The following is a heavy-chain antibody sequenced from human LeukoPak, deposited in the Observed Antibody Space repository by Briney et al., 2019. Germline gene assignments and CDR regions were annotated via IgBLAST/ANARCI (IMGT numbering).Heavy chain of an antibody. V-gene: IGHV1-2*02. CDR3: AREGAVASEAPDAFDI. Sequence: GASVKVSCKASGYTFTGYYMHWVRQAPGQGLEWMGWINPNSGGTNYAQKFQGRVTMTRDTPISTAYMELSRLRSDDTAVYYCAREGAVASEAPDAFDIWGQGTMVTVSS. J-gene: IGHJ3*02. CDR2: INPNSGGT. D-gene: IGHD6-19*01. CDR1: GYTFTGYY.